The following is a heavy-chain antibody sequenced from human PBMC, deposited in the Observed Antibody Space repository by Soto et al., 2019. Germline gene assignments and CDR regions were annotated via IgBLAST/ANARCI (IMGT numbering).Heavy chain of an antibody. Sequence: EVQLVESGGGLVQPGGSLRLSCAVSGLTVSSNYMSWVRQAPGKGLEWVSVIYSGGSTNNADSVKGRFTISRDNSKNTRYLQMNSLRAEDTAVYYCERDFYYYGSGTMGGYFAYWGQGTLVTVSS. CDR1: GLTVSSNY. V-gene: IGHV3-66*01. CDR2: IYSGGST. D-gene: IGHD3-10*01. J-gene: IGHJ4*02. CDR3: ERDFYYYGSGTMGGYFAY.